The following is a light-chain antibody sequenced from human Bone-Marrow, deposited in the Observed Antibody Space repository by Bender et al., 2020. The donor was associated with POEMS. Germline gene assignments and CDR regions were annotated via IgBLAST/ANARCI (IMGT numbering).Light chain of an antibody. Sequence: SYELTQPLSVSVALGQTARIICEGNNIWSKNGHWYQQKPGQAPVLVIYRDTNRPSGIPERFSGSNSENAATLTSSRAQAGGEADYYCQVWSSSSYVCGTGTKVTVL. J-gene: IGLJ1*01. CDR2: RDT. V-gene: IGLV3-9*01. CDR1: NIWSKN. CDR3: QVWSSSSYV.